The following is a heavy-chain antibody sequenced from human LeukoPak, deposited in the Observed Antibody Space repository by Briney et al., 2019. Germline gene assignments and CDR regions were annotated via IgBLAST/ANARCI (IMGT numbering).Heavy chain of an antibody. Sequence: PSETLSLTCTVSGGSISSSSYYWGWIRQPPGKGLEWIGSIYYSGSTYYNPSLKSRVTISVDTSKNQFSLKLSSVTAADTAVYYCARTDAYSGSYYGDDYWGQGTLVTVSS. J-gene: IGHJ4*02. V-gene: IGHV4-39*01. CDR1: GGSISSSSYY. CDR2: IYYSGST. D-gene: IGHD1-26*01. CDR3: ARTDAYSGSYYGDDY.